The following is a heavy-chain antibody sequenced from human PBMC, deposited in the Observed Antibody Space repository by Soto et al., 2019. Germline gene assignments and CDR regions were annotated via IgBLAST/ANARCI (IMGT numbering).Heavy chain of an antibody. CDR2: INAGNGNT. CDR3: ARGIAEAGTGNWFDP. CDR1: VYTFTSYA. D-gene: IGHD6-13*01. Sequence: KLSCKASVYTFTSYAIHWVRQAPGQRLEWMGWINAGNGNTKYSQKFQGRVTITRDTSASTAYMELSSLRSEDTAVYYCARGIAEAGTGNWFDPWGQGTLVTVSS. J-gene: IGHJ5*02. V-gene: IGHV1-3*01.